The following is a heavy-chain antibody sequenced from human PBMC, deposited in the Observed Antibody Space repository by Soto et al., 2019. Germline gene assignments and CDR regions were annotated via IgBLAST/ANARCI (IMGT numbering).Heavy chain of an antibody. V-gene: IGHV1-2*04. CDR3: ARGGYCSGGSCYPTPYYMDV. CDR1: GYTFTGYY. Sequence: ASVKVSCKASGYTFTGYYMHWVRQAPGQGLEWMGWINPNSGGTNYAQKFQGWVTMTRDTSISTAYMELSRLRSDDTAVYYCARGGYCSGGSCYPTPYYMDVWGKGTTVTVS. D-gene: IGHD2-15*01. CDR2: INPNSGGT. J-gene: IGHJ6*03.